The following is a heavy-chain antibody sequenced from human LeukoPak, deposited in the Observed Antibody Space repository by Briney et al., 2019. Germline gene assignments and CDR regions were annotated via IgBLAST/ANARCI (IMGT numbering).Heavy chain of an antibody. CDR1: GFTFSSYG. V-gene: IGHV3-30*18. CDR2: ISNDGSNK. D-gene: IGHD5-12*01. CDR3: AKGPTSGYGLFYQ. J-gene: IGHJ4*02. Sequence: RGSLRLSCAASGFTFSSYGMHWVRQAPRKGLEWVAVISNDGSNKYYADSVKGRFTISRDNSKNTLYLQMNSLRPEDKAVYYCAKGPTSGYGLFYQWGQGTLVTVSS.